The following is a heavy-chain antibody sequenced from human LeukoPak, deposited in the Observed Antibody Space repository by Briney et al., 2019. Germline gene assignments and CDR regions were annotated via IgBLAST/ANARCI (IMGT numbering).Heavy chain of an antibody. Sequence: GGSLRLSCAASGFTFTTFPMNCVPQAPGRGLGGGSVISVRGYTTHYTDSVKGRLSISRDNFENMVYLQMTSMRAEDTAVYDCAKKRYEDGTSSPGYLDVWGQGTTVTVFS. CDR1: GFTFTTFP. CDR3: AKKRYEDGTSSPGYLDV. D-gene: IGHD1-1*01. V-gene: IGHV3-23*01. CDR2: ISVRGYTT. J-gene: IGHJ6*02.